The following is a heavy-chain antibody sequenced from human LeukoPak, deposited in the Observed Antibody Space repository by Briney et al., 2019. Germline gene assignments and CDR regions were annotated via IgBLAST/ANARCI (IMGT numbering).Heavy chain of an antibody. CDR2: IYYSGST. CDR1: GGSISSSSYY. Sequence: SETLSLTCTVSGGSISSSSYYWGWIRQPPGKGLEWIGSIYYSGSTYYNPSLKSRVTISVDTSKNQFSLKLSSVTAADTAVYYCARVWAAAVTRLFDYWGQGTLVTVSS. D-gene: IGHD6-13*01. CDR3: ARVWAAAVTRLFDY. V-gene: IGHV4-39*01. J-gene: IGHJ4*02.